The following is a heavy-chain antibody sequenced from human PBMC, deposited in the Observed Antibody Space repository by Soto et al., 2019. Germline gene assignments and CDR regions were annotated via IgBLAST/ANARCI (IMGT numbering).Heavy chain of an antibody. Sequence: ASVKVSCKASGYTFTSYGISWVRQAPGQGLEWMGWISAYNGNTNYAQKLQGRVTMTTDTSTSTAYMELRSQRSDDTAVYYCARGGGVRGVDAYYYYGMDVWGQGTTVTVSS. CDR1: GYTFTSYG. D-gene: IGHD3-10*01. V-gene: IGHV1-18*04. CDR2: ISAYNGNT. J-gene: IGHJ6*02. CDR3: ARGGGVRGVDAYYYYGMDV.